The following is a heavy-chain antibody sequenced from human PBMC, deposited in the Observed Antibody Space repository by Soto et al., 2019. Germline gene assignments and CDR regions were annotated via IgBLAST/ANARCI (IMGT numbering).Heavy chain of an antibody. CDR1: GGSFSSHG. CDR2: IIPTFGTA. D-gene: IGHD1-26*01. Sequence: QVQLVQSGTVVQRRGSSVKVSCQASGGSFSSHGMAWVRQAPGQGLEWMGGIIPTFGTATYAPKFQGRVTITADKSTNTAYMALSSLRSEDTGVYYCASERSSQDFDFWGQGPLITVSS. CDR3: ASERSSQDFDF. J-gene: IGHJ4*02. V-gene: IGHV1-69*06.